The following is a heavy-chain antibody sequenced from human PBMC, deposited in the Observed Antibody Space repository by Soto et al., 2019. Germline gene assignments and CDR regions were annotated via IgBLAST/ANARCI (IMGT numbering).Heavy chain of an antibody. CDR2: VYYXCXX. Sequence: SETLSLTFTVSGGSISSRGYYWGWIRQPPGKVLGFIGTVYYXCXXXXXXSVXXXXTXSVXXAEXXXXXXXXXXXXXDTAVYYCATSNWFDPWGQGTLVTVSS. CDR1: GGSISSRGYY. J-gene: IGHJ5*02. CDR3: ATSNWFDP. V-gene: IGHV4-39*01.